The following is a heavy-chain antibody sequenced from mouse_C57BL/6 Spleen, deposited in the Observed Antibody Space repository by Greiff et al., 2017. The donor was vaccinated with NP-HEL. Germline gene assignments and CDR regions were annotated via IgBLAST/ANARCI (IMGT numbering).Heavy chain of an antibody. CDR1: VYTFTSYW. CDR3: ARYLLHFDY. V-gene: IGHV1-69*01. CDR2: IDPSDSYT. D-gene: IGHD5-1*01. Sequence: QVQLQQPGAELVMPGASVKLSCKASVYTFTSYWMHWVKQRPGQGLEWIGEIDPSDSYTNYNQKFKGKSTLTVDKSSSTAYMQLSSLTSEDSAVYYCARYLLHFDYWGQGTTLTVSS. J-gene: IGHJ2*01.